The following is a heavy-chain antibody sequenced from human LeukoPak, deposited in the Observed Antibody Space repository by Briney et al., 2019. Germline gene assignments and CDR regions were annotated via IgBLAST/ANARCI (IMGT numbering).Heavy chain of an antibody. D-gene: IGHD3-16*02. CDR3: ARHRIMITFGGVIVNYFDY. CDR1: GGTFSSYA. Sequence: SVKVSCKASGGTFSSYAISWVRQAPGQGLEWMGGIIPIFGTANYAQKFQGRVTITADESTSTAYMELSSLRSEDTAVYYCARHRIMITFGGVIVNYFDYWGQGTLVTVSS. V-gene: IGHV1-69*01. CDR2: IIPIFGTA. J-gene: IGHJ4*02.